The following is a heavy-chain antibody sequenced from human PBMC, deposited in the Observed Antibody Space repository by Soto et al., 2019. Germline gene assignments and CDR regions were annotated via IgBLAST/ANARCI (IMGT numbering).Heavy chain of an antibody. CDR3: ERDEPAAAGTNSYYDGMDV. Sequence: QVQLVQSGAEVKKPGSSVKVSCKASGGTFSSYAISWVRQAPGQGLEWMGGIIPIFGTANYAQKFQGRVTITAVESESTAYIEHSSLRSEDTAVYYCERDEPAAAGTNSYYDGMDVWGQGTTVTVSS. CDR2: IIPIFGTA. CDR1: GGTFSSYA. V-gene: IGHV1-69*01. D-gene: IGHD6-13*01. J-gene: IGHJ6*02.